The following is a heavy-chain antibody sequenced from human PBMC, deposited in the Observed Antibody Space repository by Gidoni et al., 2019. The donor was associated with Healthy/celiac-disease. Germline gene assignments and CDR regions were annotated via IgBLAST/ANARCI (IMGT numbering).Heavy chain of an antibody. J-gene: IGHJ6*02. D-gene: IGHD4-17*01. V-gene: IGHV1-58*02. CDR2: IVVGSGNT. Sequence: QLQLVQSGPEVTKPGTSVKVSCKASGFTFTSSAMQWVRQARGQRLEWIGRIVVGSGNTNYAQKFQERVTITRDMSTSTAYMELSSLRSEDTAVYYCAASTVTTSDYYGMDVWGQGTTVTVSS. CDR3: AASTVTTSDYYGMDV. CDR1: GFTFTSSA.